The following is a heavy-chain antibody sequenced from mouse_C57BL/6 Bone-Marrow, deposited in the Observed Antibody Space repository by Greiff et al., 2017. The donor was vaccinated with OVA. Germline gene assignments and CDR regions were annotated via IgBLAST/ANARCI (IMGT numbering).Heavy chain of an antibody. J-gene: IGHJ4*01. CDR3: VKAVDLGGTEAMDY. CDR1: GFTFTDYY. V-gene: IGHV7-4*01. CDR2: IRNKANGYTT. D-gene: IGHD4-1*01. Sequence: EVQGVESGGGLVQPGASLRLSCAASGFTFTDYYMSWVRQPPGKAPEWLALIRNKANGYTTEYTASVKGRFTISRDNSQNILYLQMNTLRAEDSATYYCVKAVDLGGTEAMDYWGQGTSVTVSS.